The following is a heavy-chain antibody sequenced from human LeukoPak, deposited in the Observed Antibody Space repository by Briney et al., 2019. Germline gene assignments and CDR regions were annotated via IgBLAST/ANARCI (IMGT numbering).Heavy chain of an antibody. V-gene: IGHV1-2*04. CDR2: INPNSGGT. J-gene: IGHJ4*02. CDR3: ARLPRNYGDYVAY. D-gene: IGHD4-17*01. Sequence: ASVKVSCEASGYTFTGYYMHWVRQAPGQGLEWMGWINPNSGGTNYAQKFQGWVTVTRDTSISTAYMELSRLRSDDTAIYYCARLPRNYGDYVAYWGQGTLVTVSS. CDR1: GYTFTGYY.